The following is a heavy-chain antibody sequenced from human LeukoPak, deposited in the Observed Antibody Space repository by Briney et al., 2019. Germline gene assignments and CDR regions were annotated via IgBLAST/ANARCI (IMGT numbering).Heavy chain of an antibody. Sequence: SETLSLTCTVSGGSISSGSYYWSWIRQPAGKGLEWIGRIYTSGSTNYNPSLKSRVTISVDTSKNQFSLKLSSVTAADAAVYYCARDQTGDQYFNLWGRGTLVTVSS. J-gene: IGHJ2*01. CDR1: GGSISSGSYY. CDR2: IYTSGST. D-gene: IGHD7-27*01. CDR3: ARDQTGDQYFNL. V-gene: IGHV4-61*02.